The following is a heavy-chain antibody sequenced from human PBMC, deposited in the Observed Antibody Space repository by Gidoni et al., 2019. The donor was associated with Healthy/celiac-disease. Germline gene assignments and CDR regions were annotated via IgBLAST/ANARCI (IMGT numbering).Heavy chain of an antibody. V-gene: IGHV4-34*01. CDR2: INHSGST. D-gene: IGHD3-10*01. CDR1: GGSFSGYY. CDR3: ARARSITMVRGVIRGSWFDP. Sequence: QVQLQQWGAGLLKPSETLSLTCAVYGGSFSGYYWRWIRQPPGKGLERIGEINHSGSTNYNPSLMSRVTISVDTSKNQFSLKLSFVTAADTAVYYCARARSITMVRGVIRGSWFDPWGQGTLVTVSS. J-gene: IGHJ5*02.